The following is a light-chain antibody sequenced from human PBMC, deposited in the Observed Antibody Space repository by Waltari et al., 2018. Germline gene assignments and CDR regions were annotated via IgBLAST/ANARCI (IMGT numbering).Light chain of an antibody. J-gene: IGKJ4*01. CDR1: PSLLYSNGAKY. CDR2: LGS. V-gene: IGKV2-28*01. CDR3: MRALEIPS. Sequence: EIVLTQSPRHLPVPPGEPASVPSRSSPSLLYSNGAKYLDWYLHKPGQSPQLLIYLGSNRASGVPNRCSGSGSGTDFTLKSSRVETEDVGIYYCMRALEIPSFGGGTKVEIK.